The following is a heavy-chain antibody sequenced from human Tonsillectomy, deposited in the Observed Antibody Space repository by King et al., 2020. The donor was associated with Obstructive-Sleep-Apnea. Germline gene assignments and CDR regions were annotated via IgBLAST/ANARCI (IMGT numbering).Heavy chain of an antibody. Sequence: VQLQESGPGLVKPSQTLSLTCTVSGGSISSGDYYWSWIRQPPGKGLEWIGYIYYSGSTYYNPSLKSRVTISVDTSKNQFSLKLSSGTAADTAVYYCARGDEYSGYDFAYWGQGTLVTVSS. J-gene: IGHJ4*02. CDR3: ARGDEYSGYDFAY. V-gene: IGHV4-30-4*01. D-gene: IGHD5-12*01. CDR2: IYYSGST. CDR1: GGSISSGDYY.